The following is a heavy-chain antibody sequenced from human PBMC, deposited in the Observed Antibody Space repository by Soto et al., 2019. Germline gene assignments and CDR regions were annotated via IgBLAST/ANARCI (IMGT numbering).Heavy chain of an antibody. V-gene: IGHV3-9*01. CDR1: GFTFDDYA. Sequence: EVQLVESGGGLVQPGRSLRLSCAASGFTFDDYAMHWVRQAPGKGLEWVSGISWNSGSIGYADSVKGRFTISRDNAKNSLYLPMNSLRAEDTALYYCAKGSSGWSLYFDYSGQGTLVTVSS. CDR2: ISWNSGSI. D-gene: IGHD6-19*01. J-gene: IGHJ4*02. CDR3: AKGSSGWSLYFDY.